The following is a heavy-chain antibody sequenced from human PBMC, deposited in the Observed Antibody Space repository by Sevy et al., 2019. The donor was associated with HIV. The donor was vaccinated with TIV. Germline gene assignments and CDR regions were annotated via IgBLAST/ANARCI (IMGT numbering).Heavy chain of an antibody. Sequence: GGSLRLSCVASGFTFSDHYMEWVRQAPGKGLEWVGRTRNKAVGYTQEYAPSVKGRFTISRDESKNSLYVQMNSLKAEDTAVYYCATHAGIAAAGRVFDYWGQGTLVTVSS. CDR2: TRNKAVGYTQ. J-gene: IGHJ4*02. D-gene: IGHD6-13*01. CDR1: GFTFSDHY. CDR3: ATHAGIAAAGRVFDY. V-gene: IGHV3-72*01.